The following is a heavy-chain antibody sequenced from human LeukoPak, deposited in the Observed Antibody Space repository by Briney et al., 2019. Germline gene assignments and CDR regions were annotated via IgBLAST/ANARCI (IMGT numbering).Heavy chain of an antibody. J-gene: IGHJ4*02. CDR1: GGSVSNYY. V-gene: IGHV4-59*08. Sequence: SETLSLTCSVSGGSVSNYYWSWIRQPPGKGLEWIGYVCYTGSTNYNPSLKSRVTMFEDKSKNQFSLRLYSVTVADTAVYYCARHFAYSSSSYFDYWGQGSLVTVSS. D-gene: IGHD6-6*01. CDR3: ARHFAYSSSSYFDY. CDR2: VCYTGST.